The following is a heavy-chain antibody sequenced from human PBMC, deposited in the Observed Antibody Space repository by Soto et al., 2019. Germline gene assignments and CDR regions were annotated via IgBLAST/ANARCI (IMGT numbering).Heavy chain of an antibody. V-gene: IGHV1-8*01. J-gene: IGHJ1*01. CDR2: INPNSGNT. D-gene: IGHD3-22*01. CDR1: GYTFTGYD. CDR3: ARGPYSSGNNRFQY. Sequence: QVQLVQSGAEVKKPGASVKVSCKAPGYTFTGYDLNWVRQATGQGPEWMGWINPNSGNTGYAQNFQGRVTMTRDTSISTAYMELSSLRSEDTAVYYCARGPYSSGNNRFQYWGQGTLVAVSS.